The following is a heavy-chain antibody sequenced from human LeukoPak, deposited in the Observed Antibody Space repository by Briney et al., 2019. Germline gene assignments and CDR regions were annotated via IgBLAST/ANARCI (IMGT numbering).Heavy chain of an antibody. CDR3: AKDRCSGGSCYHIFDY. CDR2: ISGSGGST. V-gene: IGHV3-23*01. CDR1: GFTFSSYG. J-gene: IGHJ4*02. D-gene: IGHD2-15*01. Sequence: PGGSLRLSCAASGFTFSSYGMSWVRQAPGKGLEWVSAISGSGGSTYYADSVKGRFTISRDNSKNTLYLQMNSLRAEDTAVYYCAKDRCSGGSCYHIFDYWGQGTLVTVSS.